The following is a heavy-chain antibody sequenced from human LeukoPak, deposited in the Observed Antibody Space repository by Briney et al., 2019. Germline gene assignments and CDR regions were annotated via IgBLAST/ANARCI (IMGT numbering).Heavy chain of an antibody. Sequence: ASVKVSCKASGYTFTRYGISWVRQAPGQGLEWMGWISAYNGNTNYAQKLHGRVTMTTDTSTSTAYMELRSLRSDATAVYYCAKGTMVRGVIEGSYYYYGMDVWGQGTTVTVSS. CDR2: ISAYNGNT. J-gene: IGHJ6*02. D-gene: IGHD3-10*01. CDR1: GYTFTRYG. V-gene: IGHV1-18*01. CDR3: AKGTMVRGVIEGSYYYYGMDV.